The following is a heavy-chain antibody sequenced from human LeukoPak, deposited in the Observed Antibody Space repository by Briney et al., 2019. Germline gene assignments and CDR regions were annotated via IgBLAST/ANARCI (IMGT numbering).Heavy chain of an antibody. CDR3: ARSSEGYFDY. V-gene: IGHV4-59*08. Sequence: SETLSLTCTVSGGSISSYYWSWIRQPSGKGLEWIGYIYYSGSTNYNPSLKSRVTISVDTSKNQFSLKLSSVTAADTAVYYCARSSEGYFDYWGQGTLVTVSS. CDR1: GGSISSYY. CDR2: IYYSGST. J-gene: IGHJ4*02.